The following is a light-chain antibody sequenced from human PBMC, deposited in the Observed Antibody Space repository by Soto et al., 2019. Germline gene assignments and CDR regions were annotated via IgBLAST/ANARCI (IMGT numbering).Light chain of an antibody. CDR1: QAVSSW. CDR2: AAS. J-gene: IGKJ5*01. V-gene: IGKV1-12*01. CDR3: QQANSLPLT. Sequence: DIQMTQSPSSVSASVGDRVTITCRASQAVSSWLAWYQQKPGKAPKLLIYAASSLQSGVPSRFSGSGSGTDFNLSISSLQPEDFAPYYYQQANSLPLTFGQGTRLDIK.